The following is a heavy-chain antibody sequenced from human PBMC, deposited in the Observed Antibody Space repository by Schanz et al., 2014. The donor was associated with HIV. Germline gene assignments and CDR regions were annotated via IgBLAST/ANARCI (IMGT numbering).Heavy chain of an antibody. Sequence: EVHLLESGGGLVQPGGSLRLSCAASGFTFSSNAMSWVRQAPGRGLEWVSGISASGGTIDYADSVKGRFTISRDNSKKTLHLQMNSLRAEDTAVYFCARDLGQVVAATGFSDWGQGTLVTVSS. D-gene: IGHD3-16*01. CDR3: ARDLGQVVAATGFSD. CDR1: GFTFSSNA. CDR2: ISASGGTI. J-gene: IGHJ4*02. V-gene: IGHV3-23*01.